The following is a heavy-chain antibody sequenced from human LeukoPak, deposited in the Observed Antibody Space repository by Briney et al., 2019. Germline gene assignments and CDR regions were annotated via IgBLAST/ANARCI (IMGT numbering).Heavy chain of an antibody. CDR3: ARDWSGYYRGYLYYYYYMDV. CDR1: GFTFSSYW. D-gene: IGHD3-3*01. J-gene: IGHJ6*03. CDR2: IKQDGSEI. V-gene: IGHV3-7*01. Sequence: SGGSLRLSCAASGFTFSSYWMSWARQAPGKGLEWVANIKQDGSEIHYVDSVKGRFTISRDNAKNSLYLQMNSLRAEDTAVYYCARDWSGYYRGYLYYYYYMDVWGKGTTVTVSS.